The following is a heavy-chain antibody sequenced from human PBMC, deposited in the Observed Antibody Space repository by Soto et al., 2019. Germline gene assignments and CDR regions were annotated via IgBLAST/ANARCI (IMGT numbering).Heavy chain of an antibody. CDR1: GYTFTSYY. D-gene: IGHD2-15*01. CDR2: ISAYNGNT. V-gene: IGHV1-18*04. Sequence: GASVKVSCKASGYTFTSYYMHWVRQAPGQGLEWMGWISAYNGNTNYAQKLQGRVTMTTDTSTSTAYMELRSLRSDDTAVYYCASRYCSGGSCGWFDPWGQGTLVTVSS. CDR3: ASRYCSGGSCGWFDP. J-gene: IGHJ5*02.